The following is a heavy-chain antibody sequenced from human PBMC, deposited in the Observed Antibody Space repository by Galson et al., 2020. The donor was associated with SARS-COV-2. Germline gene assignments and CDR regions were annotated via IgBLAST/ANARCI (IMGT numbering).Heavy chain of an antibody. CDR3: ARERTPAGTDYYYNGMDV. J-gene: IGHJ6*02. CDR1: GGTFSSYA. CDR2: IIPILGVT. Sequence: SVKVSCKASGGTFSSYAINWVRQAPGQGLEWMGSIIPILGVTKYAQKFQGRVSITADKSTSTGYMDLSSLRSEDTAVYYCARERTPAGTDYYYNGMDVWGQGTTVTVSS. D-gene: IGHD6-13*01. V-gene: IGHV1-69*04.